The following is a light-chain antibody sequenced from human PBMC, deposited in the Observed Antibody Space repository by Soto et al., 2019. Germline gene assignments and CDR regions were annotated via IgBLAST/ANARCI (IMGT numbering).Light chain of an antibody. Sequence: QSVLTQPPSASGSPGQSVTISCTGTSRDVGAYNYVSWYQQHPGKAPKVMIYEVSKRPSGVPDRFSGSKSGDTASLTVSGLQADDEADYYCSSYAGSNNYVFGSGTKLTVL. V-gene: IGLV2-8*01. J-gene: IGLJ1*01. CDR1: SRDVGAYNY. CDR3: SSYAGSNNYV. CDR2: EVS.